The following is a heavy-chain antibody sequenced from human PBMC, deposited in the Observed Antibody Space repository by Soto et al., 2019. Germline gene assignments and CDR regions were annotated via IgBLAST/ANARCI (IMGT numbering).Heavy chain of an antibody. D-gene: IGHD2-8*01. J-gene: IGHJ3*01. V-gene: IGHV3-66*01. Sequence: EVQLVESGGGLFQPGGSLTLSCAASGFSVSNNFMKWVRQAPGKGLEWVSLIFSGGDTRYADFVRGRFTISRDNSKNTVYLQMNSLRAEDAAVYYCARDGGPHRTNGVCGQGTMVTVSS. CDR1: GFSVSNNF. CDR3: ARDGGPHRTNGV. CDR2: IFSGGDT.